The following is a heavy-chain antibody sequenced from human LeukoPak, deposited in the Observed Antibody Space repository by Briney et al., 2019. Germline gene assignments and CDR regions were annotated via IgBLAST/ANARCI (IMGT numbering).Heavy chain of an antibody. Sequence: ASVTVSCKASGYTFTNYAMHWVRQAPGQRIEWMGWINAGNGNTKYSQEFQGRVTITRDTSASTAYMELSSLRSEDTAVYYCASRPPECSGGSFYLLDVWGKGTTVTVSS. J-gene: IGHJ6*04. D-gene: IGHD2-15*01. CDR3: ASRPPECSGGSFYLLDV. CDR1: GYTFTNYA. CDR2: INAGNGNT. V-gene: IGHV1-3*03.